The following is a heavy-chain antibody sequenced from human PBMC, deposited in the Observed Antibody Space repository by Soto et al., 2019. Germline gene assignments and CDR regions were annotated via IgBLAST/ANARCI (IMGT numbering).Heavy chain of an antibody. CDR2: IYHSGST. Sequence: TSETLSLTCAVSGGSLSSGGYSWSWIRQPPGKGLECIGYIYHSGSTYYNPSLKSRITISVDRSKNQFSLKLSSVTAADTAVYYCARTSSSYNWFDPWGQGTLVTVSS. CDR3: ARTSSSYNWFDP. CDR1: GGSLSSGGYS. V-gene: IGHV4-30-2*01. J-gene: IGHJ5*02. D-gene: IGHD6-13*01.